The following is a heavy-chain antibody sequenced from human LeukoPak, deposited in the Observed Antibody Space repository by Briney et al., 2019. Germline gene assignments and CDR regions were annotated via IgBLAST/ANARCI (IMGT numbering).Heavy chain of an antibody. V-gene: IGHV1-2*02. CDR2: INPNSGGT. D-gene: IGHD6-13*01. Sequence: ASVKVSCKASGYTFTGYYMHWVRQAPGQGLEWMGWINPNSGGTNYAQKFQGRVTMTRDTSISTAYMELSRLRSDDTAVYYCARGGGQQLVLYHFDYWGQGTLVTVSS. J-gene: IGHJ4*02. CDR3: ARGGGQQLVLYHFDY. CDR1: GYTFTGYY.